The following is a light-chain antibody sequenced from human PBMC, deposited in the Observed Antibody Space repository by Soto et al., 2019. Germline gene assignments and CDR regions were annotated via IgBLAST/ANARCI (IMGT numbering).Light chain of an antibody. CDR3: SSYTSSSTYV. CDR2: EVS. Sequence: QSVLTQPASVSGSPGQSITISCTGTSSDVGGYNYVAWYQQHPGKAPKLIINEVSNRPSGVSNRFSASKSGNTASLTISGLQAEDEADYYCSSYTSSSTYVFGTGTKLTVL. J-gene: IGLJ1*01. V-gene: IGLV2-14*01. CDR1: SSDVGGYNY.